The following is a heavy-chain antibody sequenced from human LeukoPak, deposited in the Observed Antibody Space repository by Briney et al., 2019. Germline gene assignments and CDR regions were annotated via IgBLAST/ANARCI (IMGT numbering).Heavy chain of an antibody. D-gene: IGHD1-26*01. Sequence: ASVKVSCKASGDTFTSYYMHWVRQAPGQGLECMGLINPTGGSTGYAQKFQGRVTMTRDMSTSTDYMELSSLRSEDTAIYYCARDNSVGDNAWWFDPWGQGTLVTVSS. CDR3: ARDNSVGDNAWWFDP. CDR1: GDTFTSYY. CDR2: INPTGGST. V-gene: IGHV1-46*01. J-gene: IGHJ5*02.